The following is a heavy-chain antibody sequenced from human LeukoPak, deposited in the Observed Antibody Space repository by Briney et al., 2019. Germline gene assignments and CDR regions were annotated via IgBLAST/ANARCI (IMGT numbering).Heavy chain of an antibody. Sequence: GSLRLSFAASGFPFSSYAMSWVRPAPGKGLEWVSGISGRDSTTYYADSVKGRFTISRENSKNTLYLQMNSLRAEDTAVYYCATSGGSYWSWGQGTLVTVSS. V-gene: IGHV3-23*01. CDR2: ISGRDSTT. CDR3: ATSGGSYWS. D-gene: IGHD1-26*01. J-gene: IGHJ5*02. CDR1: GFPFSSYA.